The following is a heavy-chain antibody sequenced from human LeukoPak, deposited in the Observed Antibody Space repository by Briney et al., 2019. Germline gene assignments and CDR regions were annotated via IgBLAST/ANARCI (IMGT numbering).Heavy chain of an antibody. D-gene: IGHD3-16*01. V-gene: IGHV4-59*01. Sequence: SETLSLTCIVSGGSISSYYWSWIRQPPGNGMGWIGYIYYSGSTNYNPSLKSRVTISVDTSKDQFSLKLSSVTAADTAVYYCARGGGLNYYYYYMDVWGKGTTVTISS. CDR2: IYYSGST. J-gene: IGHJ6*03. CDR3: ARGGGLNYYYYYMDV. CDR1: GGSISSYY.